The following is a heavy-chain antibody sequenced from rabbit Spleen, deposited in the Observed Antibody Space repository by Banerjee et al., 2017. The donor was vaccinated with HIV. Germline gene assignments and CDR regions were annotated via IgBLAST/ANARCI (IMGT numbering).Heavy chain of an antibody. CDR2: IYAGSSGST. J-gene: IGHJ4*01. Sequence: LEESGGGLVKPGGTLTLTCTVSGFSFSSNWICWVRQAPGKGLEWIACIYAGSSGSTYYASWAKGRFTISKTSSTTVTLQMTSLTAADTATYFCARGSAAMTMVITGFYFNLWGPGTLVTVS. V-gene: IGHV1S45*01. CDR3: ARGSAAMTMVITGFYFNL. CDR1: GFSFSSNW. D-gene: IGHD2-1*01.